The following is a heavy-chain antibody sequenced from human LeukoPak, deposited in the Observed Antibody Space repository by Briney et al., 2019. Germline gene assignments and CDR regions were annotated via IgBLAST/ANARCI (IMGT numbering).Heavy chain of an antibody. J-gene: IGHJ2*01. Sequence: PGRSLRLSCAASGITFEDYAMHWVRQAPGKGLEGVSGISWNSGTIGYAESVKGRFTISRDNAKNSLYLQMNSLRPEDTAFYYCAKDYCGGDCYSGWYFDLWGRGTLVTVSS. V-gene: IGHV3-9*01. CDR3: AKDYCGGDCYSGWYFDL. D-gene: IGHD2-21*02. CDR2: ISWNSGTI. CDR1: GITFEDYA.